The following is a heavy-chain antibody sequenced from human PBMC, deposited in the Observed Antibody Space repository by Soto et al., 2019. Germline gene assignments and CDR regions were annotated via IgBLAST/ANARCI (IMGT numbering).Heavy chain of an antibody. CDR1: GFTFGSYW. CDR2: ISLDGSRT. D-gene: IGHD3-22*01. V-gene: IGHV3-74*01. J-gene: IGHJ6*04. CDR3: PRAPSGYSLGYIYYGMDV. Sequence: EVQLVESGGDLVQPGGSLRLSCAAPGFTFGSYWMHWVRQAPGKGLVWVSHISLDGSRTTYADSVKSRITISRDNVKITLYLLMNSLRAEDTAVYYCPRAPSGYSLGYIYYGMDVFGKGTTVTVTS.